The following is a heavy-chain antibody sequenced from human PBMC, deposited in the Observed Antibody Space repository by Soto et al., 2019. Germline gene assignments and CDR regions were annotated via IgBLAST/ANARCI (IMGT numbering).Heavy chain of an antibody. Sequence: SETLSLTCAVSGGSISIGGYYWIWIRQHPGNGLEWIGYIYYSGSTYYNPSLKSRVTISVDTSKNQFSLKLSSVTAADTAVYYCARGPMIVVAGAFDIWGQGTMVTVSS. CDR2: IYYSGST. CDR3: ARGPMIVVAGAFDI. D-gene: IGHD3-22*01. V-gene: IGHV4-31*11. J-gene: IGHJ3*02. CDR1: GGSISIGGYY.